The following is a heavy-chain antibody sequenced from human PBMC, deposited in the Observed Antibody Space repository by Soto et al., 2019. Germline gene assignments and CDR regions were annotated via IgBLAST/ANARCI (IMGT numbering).Heavy chain of an antibody. Sequence: GGSLRLSSAASGFTFSSYDMHWVSQATGKGLEWVSAIVTAAAPYYPGSVKGRFTISRENAKNSLYLQMNSLRAGDTAVYYCARAQWLEYCSSTSCYRAYYFDYWGQGTLVTVSS. CDR2: IVTAAAP. D-gene: IGHD2-2*02. V-gene: IGHV3-13*05. J-gene: IGHJ4*02. CDR1: GFTFSSYD. CDR3: ARAQWLEYCSSTSCYRAYYFDY.